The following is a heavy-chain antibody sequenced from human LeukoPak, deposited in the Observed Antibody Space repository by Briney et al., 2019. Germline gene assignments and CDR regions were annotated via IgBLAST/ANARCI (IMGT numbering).Heavy chain of an antibody. J-gene: IGHJ4*02. CDR2: INPSGGST. V-gene: IGHV1-46*01. CDR3: ARDPHKQQLGGAYYFDY. Sequence: ASVKVSCKASGYTFTSYYMHWVRQAPGQGLEWMGIINPSGGSTSYAQKFQGRVTMTRDTSTSTVYMELSSLRSEDTAVYYCARDPHKQQLGGAYYFDYWGQGTLVTVSS. CDR1: GYTFTSYY. D-gene: IGHD6-13*01.